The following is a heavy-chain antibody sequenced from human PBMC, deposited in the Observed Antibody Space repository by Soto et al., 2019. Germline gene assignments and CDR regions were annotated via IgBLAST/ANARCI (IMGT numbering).Heavy chain of an antibody. V-gene: IGHV4-4*07. CDR1: GVSITSYY. CDR2: INTDGLS. CDR3: ARVPVAVAATEDYYGLDV. D-gene: IGHD2-15*01. Sequence: QVQLEESSPGLVRPSETLSLTCSVSGVSITSYYWSWIRQSAGGGLEWMGRINTDGLSTYSPSFKSRLTMSPDTSKNQVSLRLISATAADTAVYFCARVPVAVAATEDYYGLDVWGQGTTVTVSS. J-gene: IGHJ6*02.